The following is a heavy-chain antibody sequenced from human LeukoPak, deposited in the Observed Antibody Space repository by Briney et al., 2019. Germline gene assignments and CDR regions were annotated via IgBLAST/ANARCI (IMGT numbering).Heavy chain of an antibody. J-gene: IGHJ4*02. CDR2: IKSKSAGGTT. V-gene: IGHV3-15*01. D-gene: IGHD2-21*01. CDR1: GFTYTEAW. Sequence: GGSLRLSCAASGFTYTEAWMNWVRQSPGKGLEWVGRIKSKSAGGTTDYAAPVKGRFTISWDDSKDTVYLQMNSLKSEDTAVYYSAAGCGHSDFDYWGQGTLVTVSS. CDR3: AAGCGHSDFDY.